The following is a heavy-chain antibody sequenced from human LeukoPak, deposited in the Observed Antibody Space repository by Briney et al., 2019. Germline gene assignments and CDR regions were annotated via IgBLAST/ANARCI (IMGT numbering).Heavy chain of an antibody. CDR1: GFTFSSYA. Sequence: GRSLRLSCAASGFTFSSYAMHWVRQAPGKGLEWVAVISYDGSNKYYADSVKGRFTISRDNSKNTLYLQMNSLRAEDTAVYYCASGGESFYWGQGTLVTVSS. CDR2: ISYDGSNK. CDR3: ASGGESFY. J-gene: IGHJ4*02. D-gene: IGHD3-16*01. V-gene: IGHV3-30-3*01.